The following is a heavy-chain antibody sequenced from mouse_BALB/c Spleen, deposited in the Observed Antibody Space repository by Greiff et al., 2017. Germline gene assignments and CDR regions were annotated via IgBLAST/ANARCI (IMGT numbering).Heavy chain of an antibody. V-gene: IGHV1-5*01. CDR2: IYPGNSDT. Sequence: EVQLQQSGTVLARPGASVKMSCKASGYTFTSYWMHWVKQRPGQGLEWIGAIYPGNSDTSYNQKFKGKAKLTAVTSTSTAYMELSSLTNEDSAVYYCSYGYDWFAYWGQGTLVTVSA. CDR3: SYGYDWFAY. J-gene: IGHJ3*01. D-gene: IGHD2-2*01. CDR1: GYTFTSYW.